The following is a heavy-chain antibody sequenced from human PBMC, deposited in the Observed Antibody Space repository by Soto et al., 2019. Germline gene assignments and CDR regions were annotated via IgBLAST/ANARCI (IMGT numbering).Heavy chain of an antibody. CDR1: GYTCTGYY. CDR3: ARVHCSGGSCYSGHAFEI. Sequence: GASVKVSCNASGYTCTGYYMHWVRQAPGQGLEWMGWINSISGGTNYAHKFQGWVTMTRDTSINTAYMELSRLRSDDTAVYYCARVHCSGGSCYSGHAFEIWGQGTMVTVSS. CDR2: INSISGGT. J-gene: IGHJ3*02. D-gene: IGHD2-15*01. V-gene: IGHV1-2*04.